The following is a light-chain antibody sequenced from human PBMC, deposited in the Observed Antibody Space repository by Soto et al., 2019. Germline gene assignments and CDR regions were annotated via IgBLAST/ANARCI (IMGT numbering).Light chain of an antibody. V-gene: IGLV2-14*01. CDR1: RSDIGDSNF. J-gene: IGLJ1*01. CDR3: ASFRSGTILV. CDR2: EVN. Sequence: QSVLIRPASVSGSPGQSVTISSTGPRSDIGDSNFISWYQHSPGKAPRLLIYEVNNRPSGVSKRFSGSKAGNTAPLTISGLLDDDEADYFCASFRSGTILVFGSGTKVTVL.